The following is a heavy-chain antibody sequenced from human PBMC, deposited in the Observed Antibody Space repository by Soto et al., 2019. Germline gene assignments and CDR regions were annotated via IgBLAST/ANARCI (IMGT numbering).Heavy chain of an antibody. CDR1: VGSFSGYA. V-gene: IGHV1-69*06. CDR3: AREEGITMVRGVKYGMDV. D-gene: IGHD3-10*01. J-gene: IGHJ6*02. CDR2: IIPIFGTA. Sequence: SGKVSWKASVGSFSGYAISWVRQAPGQGLGWMGGIIPIFGTANYAQKFQGRVTIIADKSTSTAYMELSSLRSEDTAVYYCAREEGITMVRGVKYGMDVSGQGTTVTVSS.